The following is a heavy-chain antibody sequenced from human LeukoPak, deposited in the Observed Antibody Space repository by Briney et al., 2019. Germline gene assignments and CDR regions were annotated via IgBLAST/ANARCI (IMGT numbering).Heavy chain of an antibody. J-gene: IGHJ4*02. Sequence: GESLKISCKGSGYNFTSYWIDWVRQMPGKGLEWMGIIYPGDSDTRYSPSFQGQVTISADKSISTAYLQWSSLKASDTAMYYCARLLRNIAAAVYYFDYWGQGTLVTVSS. CDR2: IYPGDSDT. CDR1: GYNFTSYW. V-gene: IGHV5-51*01. CDR3: ARLLRNIAAAVYYFDY. D-gene: IGHD6-13*01.